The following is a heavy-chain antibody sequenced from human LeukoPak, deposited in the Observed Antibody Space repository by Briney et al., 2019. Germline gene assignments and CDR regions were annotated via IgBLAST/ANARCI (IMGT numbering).Heavy chain of an antibody. Sequence: NPGGSLRLSCAASGFTFSSYSMNWVRQAPRKGLEWVSSISSSSSYIYYADSVKGRFTISRDNAKNSLYLQMNSLRAEDTAVYYCAKGGVGATRRIDYWGQGTLVTVSS. J-gene: IGHJ4*02. CDR2: ISSSSSYI. V-gene: IGHV3-21*01. D-gene: IGHD1-26*01. CDR1: GFTFSSYS. CDR3: AKGGVGATRRIDY.